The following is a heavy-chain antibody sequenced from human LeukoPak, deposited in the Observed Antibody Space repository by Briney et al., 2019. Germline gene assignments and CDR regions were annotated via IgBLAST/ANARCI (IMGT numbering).Heavy chain of an antibody. V-gene: IGHV4-59*08. D-gene: IGHD6-19*01. CDR3: ARRAQWLDNWFDP. CDR2: IYYSGST. CDR1: GGSISSYY. J-gene: IGHJ5*02. Sequence: QTSETLSLTCTVSGGSISSYYWSWIRQPPGKGLEWIGYIYYSGSTNYNPSLKSRVTISVDTSKNQFSLKLSSVTAADTAVYYCARRAQWLDNWFDPWGQGTLVTVSS.